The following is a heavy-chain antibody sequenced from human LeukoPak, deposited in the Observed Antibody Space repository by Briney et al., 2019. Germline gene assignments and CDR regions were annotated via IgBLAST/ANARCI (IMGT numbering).Heavy chain of an antibody. D-gene: IGHD3-22*01. Sequence: PSEPVPLLSTGSGGTFSSYYSRWMRQPPQQAVVGSGYIYYSGSTNYNPSLKSRVTISVDTSKNQFSLKLSSVTGADTAVYYCARSDYYDSSGYYLRPDYFDYWGQGTLVTVSS. CDR2: IYYSGST. V-gene: IGHV4-59*01. CDR3: ARSDYYDSSGYYLRPDYFDY. CDR1: GGTFSSYY. J-gene: IGHJ4*02.